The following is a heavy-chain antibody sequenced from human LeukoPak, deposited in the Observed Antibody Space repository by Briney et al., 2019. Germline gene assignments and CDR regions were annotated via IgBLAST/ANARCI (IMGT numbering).Heavy chain of an antibody. V-gene: IGHV4-39*01. CDR2: ISYSGTT. J-gene: IGHJ4*02. D-gene: IGHD4-17*01. Sequence: PSETLSLTCTVCADSISSSRYYWGWIRQPPGKGLEWIGAISYSGTTYYTPSLKSRVTISVYTSRNQFSMKLSSVHAAATAVYYRARLNEHRDYGVYRKDYWGQGTLVTVSS. CDR1: ADSISSSRYY. CDR3: ARLNEHRDYGVYRKDY.